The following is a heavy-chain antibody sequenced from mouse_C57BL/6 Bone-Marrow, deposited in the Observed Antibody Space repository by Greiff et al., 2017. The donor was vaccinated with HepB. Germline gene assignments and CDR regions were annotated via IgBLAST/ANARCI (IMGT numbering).Heavy chain of an antibody. Sequence: EVQLQQSGPELVKPGASVKISCKASGYTFTDYYMNWVKQSHGKSLEWIGDINPNNGGTSYNQKFKGKATLTVDKSSSTAYMELRSLTSEDSAVYYCASDDGRLTYWYFDVWGTGTTVTVSS. CDR2: INPNNGGT. D-gene: IGHD1-1*01. CDR1: GYTFTDYY. J-gene: IGHJ1*03. V-gene: IGHV1-26*01. CDR3: ASDDGRLTYWYFDV.